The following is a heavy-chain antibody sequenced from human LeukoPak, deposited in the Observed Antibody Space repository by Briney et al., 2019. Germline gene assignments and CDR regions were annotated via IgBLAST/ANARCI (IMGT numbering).Heavy chain of an antibody. CDR3: ATRGIVGATKHAFDI. CDR1: GFTFSSYG. J-gene: IGHJ3*02. Sequence: PGGTLRLSCAASGFTFSSYGMSWVRQAPGKGLEWVSAISGSGGSTYYADSVKGRFTNSRDNSKNTLYLQMNSLRAEDTAVYYCATRGIVGATKHAFDIWGQGTMVTVSS. CDR2: ISGSGGST. V-gene: IGHV3-23*01. D-gene: IGHD1-26*01.